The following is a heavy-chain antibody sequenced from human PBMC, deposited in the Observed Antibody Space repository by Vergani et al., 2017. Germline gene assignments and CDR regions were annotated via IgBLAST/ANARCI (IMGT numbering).Heavy chain of an antibody. CDR3: ATRQLGLNYFDY. Sequence: QVQLVQSGAEVKKPGASVKVSCKASGYTFTSYGISWVRQAPGKGLEWMGGFDPEDGETIYAQKFQGRVTMTEDTSTDTAYMELSSLRSEDTAVYYCATRQLGLNYFDYWGQGTLVTVSS. D-gene: IGHD3-16*01. J-gene: IGHJ4*02. CDR2: FDPEDGET. CDR1: GYTFTSYG. V-gene: IGHV1-24*01.